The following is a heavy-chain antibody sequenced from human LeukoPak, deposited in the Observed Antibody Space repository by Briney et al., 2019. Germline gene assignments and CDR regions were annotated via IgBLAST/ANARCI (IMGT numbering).Heavy chain of an antibody. CDR1: GFTFSGSA. CDR3: ARDKDAFDI. Sequence: HPGGSLKLSCAASGFTFSGSAMHWVRQASGKGLEWVSYISSSSSTIYYADSVKGRFTISRDNAKNSLYLQMNSLRAEDTAVYYCARDKDAFDIWGQGTMVTVSS. V-gene: IGHV3-48*04. J-gene: IGHJ3*02. CDR2: ISSSSSTI.